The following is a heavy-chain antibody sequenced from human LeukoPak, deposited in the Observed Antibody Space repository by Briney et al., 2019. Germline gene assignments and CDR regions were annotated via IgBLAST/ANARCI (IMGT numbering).Heavy chain of an antibody. CDR1: RYTFTSYA. Sequence: ASVKVSCKASRYTFTSYAMNWVRQAPGQGLEWMGWINTNTGNPTYAQGFTGRFVFSLDTSVSTAYLQISSLKAEDTAVYYCAKGGDGYNFGSGTDYWGQGTLVTVSS. D-gene: IGHD5-24*01. CDR3: AKGGDGYNFGSGTDY. CDR2: INTNTGNP. J-gene: IGHJ4*02. V-gene: IGHV7-4-1*02.